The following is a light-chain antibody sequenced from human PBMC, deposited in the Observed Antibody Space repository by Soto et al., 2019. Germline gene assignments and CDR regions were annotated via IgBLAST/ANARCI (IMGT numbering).Light chain of an antibody. CDR1: QGISSY. CDR2: LTS. V-gene: IGKV1-8*01. Sequence: AIRMTQSPSSLSASTGDRVTITCRASQGISSYLAWYQQKPESAPKLLIYLTSSLQSGVPSRFSGSGSGTDFTLTISSLQPEDFATYYCQQSDSTPYSFGQGTKVDIK. J-gene: IGKJ2*01. CDR3: QQSDSTPYS.